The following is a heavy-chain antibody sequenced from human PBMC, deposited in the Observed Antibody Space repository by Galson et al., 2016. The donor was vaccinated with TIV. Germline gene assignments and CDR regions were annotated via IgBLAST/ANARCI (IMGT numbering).Heavy chain of an antibody. CDR1: GDTFSSFS. J-gene: IGHJ2*01. CDR3: ARSGYTYGLIGLPSSYWYFDL. CDR2: IIPLLGRP. V-gene: IGHV1-69*02. D-gene: IGHD5-18*01. Sequence: SVKVSCKASGDTFSSFSIIWVRQAPGQGLEWMGRIIPLLGRPDHAQKFQGRVTITADMSTDTAYLELSSLRSEDTAVYYCARSGYTYGLIGLPSSYWYFDLWGRGTLVTVSS.